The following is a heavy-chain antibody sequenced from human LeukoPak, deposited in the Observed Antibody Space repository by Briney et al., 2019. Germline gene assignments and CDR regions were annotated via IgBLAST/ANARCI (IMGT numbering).Heavy chain of an antibody. V-gene: IGHV3-48*01. CDR1: GLTFSSYS. J-gene: IGHJ6*03. Sequence: PGGSLRLSCGASGLTFSSYSMNWVRQAQGRGLEWGSYISRGSGTIYYADSVKGRFTISRDNSKNSLYLQMNSLRAEDTAVYYCARDSVQDSYYYYMDVWGKGTTVTVSS. D-gene: IGHD1-1*01. CDR2: ISRGSGTI. CDR3: ARDSVQDSYYYYMDV.